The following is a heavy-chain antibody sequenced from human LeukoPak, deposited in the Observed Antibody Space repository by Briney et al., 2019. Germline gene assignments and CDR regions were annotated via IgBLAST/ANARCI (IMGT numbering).Heavy chain of an antibody. D-gene: IGHD2-2*01. V-gene: IGHV1-18*01. J-gene: IGHJ5*02. CDR3: ARGRGCSNSSWSDNWFDP. CDR1: GYTFTSYG. CDR2: ISAYNGNT. Sequence: ASVKVSCKASGYTFTSYGISWVRQAPGQGLEWMGWISAYNGNTNYAQKLQGRVTMTTDTSTSTAYMELRSLRSEDTAVYYCARGRGCSNSSWSDNWFDPWGQGTLVTVSS.